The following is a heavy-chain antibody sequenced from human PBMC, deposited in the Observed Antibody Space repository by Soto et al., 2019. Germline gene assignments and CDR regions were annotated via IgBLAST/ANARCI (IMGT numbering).Heavy chain of an antibody. J-gene: IGHJ4*02. CDR3: ARGGQEASVFDY. V-gene: IGHV1-18*01. CDR1: GGTFSSYA. Sequence: ASVKVSCKASGGTFSSYAISWVRQAPGQGLEWMGWISAYNGNTNYAQKLQGRVTMTTDTSTSTAYMELRSLRSDDTAVYYCARGGQEASVFDYWGQGTLVTVSS. CDR2: ISAYNGNT.